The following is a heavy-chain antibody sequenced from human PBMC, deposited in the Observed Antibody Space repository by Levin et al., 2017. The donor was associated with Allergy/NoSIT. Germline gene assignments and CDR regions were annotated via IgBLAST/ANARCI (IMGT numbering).Heavy chain of an antibody. CDR2: IYSGDNT. D-gene: IGHD3-10*01. CDR3: ARDRITMVRGVMRNYFDY. Sequence: LSLTCAASGFTVSSNYMSWVRQAPGKGLEWVSVIYSGDNTNYADSVKGRFTISRDNSKNTLYLQMNSLRAEDTAVYYCARDRITMVRGVMRNYFDYWGQGTLVTVSS. V-gene: IGHV3-66*01. CDR1: GFTVSSNY. J-gene: IGHJ4*02.